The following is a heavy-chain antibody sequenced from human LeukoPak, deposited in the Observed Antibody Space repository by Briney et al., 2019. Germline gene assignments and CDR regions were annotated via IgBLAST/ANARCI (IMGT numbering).Heavy chain of an antibody. V-gene: IGHV3-30-3*01. CDR3: ARDRHFDL. Sequence: GGSPRLSCAASGFTFSSYPIHWVRQAPGKGLEWVALISYDGSNQYYADSVKGRFTISRDNSKNTLYLQMNSLRAEDTAVYYCARDRHFDLWGRGTLVTVSS. J-gene: IGHJ2*01. CDR2: ISYDGSNQ. CDR1: GFTFSSYP.